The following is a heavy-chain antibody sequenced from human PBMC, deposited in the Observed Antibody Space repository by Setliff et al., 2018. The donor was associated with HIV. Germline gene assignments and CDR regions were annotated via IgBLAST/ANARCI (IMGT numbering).Heavy chain of an antibody. CDR1: GNTFNVYA. Sequence: ASVKVSCKASGNTFNVYAISWVRQAPGQGLEWMGWINNYNGNTNSAQKFRDRVSLSADTSSTTTYLELRNLTFDDTALYYCARMKWGGSAAAGWDYWGQGTQVTVSS. CDR3: ARMKWGGSAAAGWDY. D-gene: IGHD6-13*01. CDR2: INNYNGNT. J-gene: IGHJ4*02. V-gene: IGHV1-18*01.